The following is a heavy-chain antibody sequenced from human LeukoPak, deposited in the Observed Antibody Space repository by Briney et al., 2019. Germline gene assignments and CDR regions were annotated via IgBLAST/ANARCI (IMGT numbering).Heavy chain of an antibody. Sequence: GESLKISCKGSGYSFTSYWIGWVRQMPGKGLEWMGIIYPGDSDTRYSPSFQGQVTISADKSISTAYLQWSSLKASDTAMYYCARLPNYYGSGSYYNFYFDYWGQGTLVTVSS. J-gene: IGHJ4*02. V-gene: IGHV5-51*01. CDR2: IYPGDSDT. CDR1: GYSFTSYW. CDR3: ARLPNYYGSGSYYNFYFDY. D-gene: IGHD3-10*01.